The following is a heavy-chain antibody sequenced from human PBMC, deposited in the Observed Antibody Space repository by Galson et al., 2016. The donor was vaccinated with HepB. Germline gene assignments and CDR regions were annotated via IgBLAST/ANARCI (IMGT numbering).Heavy chain of an antibody. CDR3: ARHGSGPEQWLEPLDY. Sequence: SLRLSCAASGFTFSGSAMHWVRQASGKGLEWVGRIRDKANDYATAYAASVKGRFTISRDDSKNTTYLQMDSLKTEDTAVYYCARHGSGPEQWLEPLDYWGQGTLVTVSS. D-gene: IGHD6-19*01. CDR1: GFTFSGSA. V-gene: IGHV3-73*01. J-gene: IGHJ4*02. CDR2: IRDKANDYAT.